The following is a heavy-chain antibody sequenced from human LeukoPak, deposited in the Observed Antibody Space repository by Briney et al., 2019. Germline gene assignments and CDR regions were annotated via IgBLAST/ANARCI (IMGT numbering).Heavy chain of an antibody. J-gene: IGHJ6*03. D-gene: IGHD1-26*01. Sequence: GGSLRLSCAASAFSFSDYNMNWVRQAPGKGLEWVSSITSTGSYIYYADSVKGRFTISRDNAKNSLFLQLNSLRAEDTAVYYCARDPYGGTYSDYYYYYMDVWGKGTTVTVSS. CDR2: ITSTGSYI. CDR3: ARDPYGGTYSDYYYYYMDV. CDR1: AFSFSDYN. V-gene: IGHV3-21*01.